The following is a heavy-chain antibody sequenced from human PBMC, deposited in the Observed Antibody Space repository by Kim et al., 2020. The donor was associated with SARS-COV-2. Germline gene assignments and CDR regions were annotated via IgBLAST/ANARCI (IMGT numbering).Heavy chain of an antibody. D-gene: IGHD6-19*01. Sequence: GGSLRLSCAASGFTFSGSTMHWVRQAPGKGLEWVGRISSSPNTYSTAYAASVKGRFTISSDDSKNTAYLQMSRRKTGETAVYYCTRINPIAGGWYDAFDIWGEGATGT. CDR2: ISSSPNTYST. J-gene: IGHJ3*02. V-gene: IGHV3-73*01. CDR1: GFTFSGST. CDR3: TRINPIAGGWYDAFDI.